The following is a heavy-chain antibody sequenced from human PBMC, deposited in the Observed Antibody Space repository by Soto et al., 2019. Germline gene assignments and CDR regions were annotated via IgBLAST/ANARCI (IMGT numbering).Heavy chain of an antibody. D-gene: IGHD3-10*01. V-gene: IGHV3-30*18. CDR1: GFTFSSYG. Sequence: QVQLVESGGGVVQPGRSLRLSCAASGFTFSSYGMHWVRQAPGKGLEWVAVISYDGSNKYYADSVKGRFTISRDNSKNTLYRKMTSLSAEETAAYYCAKDTQPCYGSGVRFDYWGQGTLVTVSS. CDR3: AKDTQPCYGSGVRFDY. CDR2: ISYDGSNK. J-gene: IGHJ4*02.